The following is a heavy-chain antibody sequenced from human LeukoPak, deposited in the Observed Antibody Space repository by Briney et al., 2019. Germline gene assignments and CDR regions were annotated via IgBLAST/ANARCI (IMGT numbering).Heavy chain of an antibody. Sequence: ASVKVSCKASGYSFTAFYIHWVRQARGQGLEWMGWIHPRSGETNYAQKFQVRVTMTRDTSISTAYMDLSSLGSDDTAVYYCARDGEYGTGSYYRGCFDYWGQGILVTVSS. CDR1: GYSFTAFY. D-gene: IGHD3-10*01. V-gene: IGHV1-2*02. CDR3: ARDGEYGTGSYYRGCFDY. J-gene: IGHJ4*02. CDR2: IHPRSGET.